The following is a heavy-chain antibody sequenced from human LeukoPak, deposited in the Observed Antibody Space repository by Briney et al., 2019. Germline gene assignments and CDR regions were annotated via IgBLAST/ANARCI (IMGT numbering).Heavy chain of an antibody. CDR1: GYSISSGYY. V-gene: IGHV4-38-2*01. Sequence: SETLSLTCAVSGYSISSGYYWGWIRQPPGKGLEWIGSIYHSGSTYYNPSLKSRVTISVDTSKNQFSLKLSSVTAADTAVYYCARVTIFGVAADWFDPWGQGTLVTVSS. CDR3: ARVTIFGVAADWFDP. J-gene: IGHJ5*02. D-gene: IGHD3-3*01. CDR2: IYHSGST.